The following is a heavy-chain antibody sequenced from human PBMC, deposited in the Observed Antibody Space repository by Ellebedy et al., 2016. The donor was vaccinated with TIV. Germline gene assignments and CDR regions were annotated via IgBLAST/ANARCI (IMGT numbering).Heavy chain of an antibody. CDR1: GFTFSSYS. V-gene: IGHV3-21*01. Sequence: GESLKISXAASGFTFSSYSMNWVRQAPGKGLEWVSSISSSSSYIYYADSVKGRFTISRDNAKNSLYLQMNSLRAEDTAVYYCARDSSSWYPLDYYYGMDVWGQGTTVTVSS. CDR3: ARDSSSWYPLDYYYGMDV. CDR2: ISSSSSYI. J-gene: IGHJ6*02. D-gene: IGHD6-13*01.